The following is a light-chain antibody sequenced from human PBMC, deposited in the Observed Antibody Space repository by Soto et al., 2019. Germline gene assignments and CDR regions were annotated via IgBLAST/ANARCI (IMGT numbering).Light chain of an antibody. V-gene: IGKV1-12*01. Sequence: DIQMTQSPSSVSASVGDRVTITCRASQGLSTWLAWYQQKPGKAPKLLIYAASSLQSGVPSRFSGSESGTDFTLTISSLQTEDFETYYCQQANTFPFTFGPGTKVDIK. CDR3: QQANTFPFT. CDR1: QGLSTW. J-gene: IGKJ3*01. CDR2: AAS.